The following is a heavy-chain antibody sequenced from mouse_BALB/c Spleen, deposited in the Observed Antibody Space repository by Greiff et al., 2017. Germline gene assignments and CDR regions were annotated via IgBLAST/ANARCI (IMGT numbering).Heavy chain of an antibody. CDR1: GFTFSSYA. J-gene: IGHJ1*01. D-gene: IGHD1-1*01. CDR2: ISSGGST. Sequence: EVHLVESGAGLVKPGGSLKLSCAASGFTFSSYAMPWVRQSPEKRLEWVASISSGGSTYYPDSLKGRFTISRDNARNILYLQMSSLRSEDTAMYYCARGGYYYGSSHWYFDVWGAGTTVTVSS. CDR3: ARGGYYYGSSHWYFDV. V-gene: IGHV5-6-5*01.